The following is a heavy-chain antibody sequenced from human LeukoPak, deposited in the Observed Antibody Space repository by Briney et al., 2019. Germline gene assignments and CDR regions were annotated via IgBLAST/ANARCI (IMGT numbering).Heavy chain of an antibody. CDR1: GFPFSSYA. Sequence: GGSLRLSCAASGFPFSSYAMYWVRQAPGEGLVWVSRVHGDGNNIGYADFVEGRFTISRDNARNTLYLEMSSLRPEDTAAYYCARARVGDPTDYWGQGTLVTVSS. CDR2: VHGDGNNI. D-gene: IGHD1-26*01. CDR3: ARARVGDPTDY. J-gene: IGHJ4*02. V-gene: IGHV3-74*01.